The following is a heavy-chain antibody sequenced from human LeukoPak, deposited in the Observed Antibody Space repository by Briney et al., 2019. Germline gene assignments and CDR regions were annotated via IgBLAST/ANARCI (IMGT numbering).Heavy chain of an antibody. CDR1: GFTFSSYE. D-gene: IGHD2-15*01. V-gene: IGHV3-48*03. J-gene: IGHJ4*02. Sequence: GGSLRLSRAASGFTFSSYEMSWVRRAPGKGLEWVSYISSSGSTIYYADSVKGRFTISRDNAKNSLYLQMNSLRAEDTAVYYCARDLFGYCSGGSCDYWGQGTLVTVSS. CDR2: ISSSGSTI. CDR3: ARDLFGYCSGGSCDY.